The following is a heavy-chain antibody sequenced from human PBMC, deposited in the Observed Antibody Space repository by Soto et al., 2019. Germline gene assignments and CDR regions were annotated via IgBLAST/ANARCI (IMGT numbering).Heavy chain of an antibody. CDR3: ARGYDYGDY. D-gene: IGHD2-2*01. V-gene: IGHV4-59*01. J-gene: IGHJ4*02. Sequence: QVQLQESGPGLVKPSETLSLTCTVSGGSISSYYWSWIRQPPGKGLEWIGYIYYSGSTNYNPSLMSRVTISVDTSKNQFSLKLSSVTAADTAVYYCARGYDYGDYWGQGTLVTVSS. CDR2: IYYSGST. CDR1: GGSISSYY.